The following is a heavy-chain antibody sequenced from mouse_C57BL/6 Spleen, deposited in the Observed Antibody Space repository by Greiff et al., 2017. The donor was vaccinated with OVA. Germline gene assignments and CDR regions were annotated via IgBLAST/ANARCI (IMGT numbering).Heavy chain of an antibody. D-gene: IGHD2-1*01. CDR3: ARTDYYGNYEDY. CDR1: GYTFTDYY. V-gene: IGHV1-26*01. Sequence: EVQLQQSGPELVKPGASVKISCKASGYTFTDYYMNWVKQSHGKSLEWIGDINPNNGGTSYNQKFKGKATLTVDKSSSTAYMELRSLTSEDSAVYYCARTDYYGNYEDYWGQGTTLTVSS. CDR2: INPNNGGT. J-gene: IGHJ2*01.